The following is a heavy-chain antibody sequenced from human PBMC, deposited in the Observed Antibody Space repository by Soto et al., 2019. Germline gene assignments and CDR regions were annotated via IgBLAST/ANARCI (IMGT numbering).Heavy chain of an antibody. V-gene: IGHV3-73*02. CDR3: TRPGFGDFLDPYDYGIDV. Sequence: EVQLVESGGDLVQPGGSLKLSCAASGLPFSGSPIHWVRQASGKGLEWVGRIRSKANTYATAYATSVKGRFTISRDDSKNTTYLQMNSLKTEDTAVYFCTRPGFGDFLDPYDYGIDVWGQGTTVTVSS. D-gene: IGHD2-2*01. CDR2: IRSKANTYAT. CDR1: GLPFSGSP. J-gene: IGHJ6*02.